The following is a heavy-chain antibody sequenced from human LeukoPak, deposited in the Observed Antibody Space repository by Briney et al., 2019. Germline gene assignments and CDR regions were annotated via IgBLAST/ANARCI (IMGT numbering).Heavy chain of an antibody. V-gene: IGHV3-30*02. CDR1: GFTFSNYG. CDR3: AELGITMIGGV. CDR2: IRYDGNNK. Sequence: GGSPRLSCGASGFTFSNYGMLWVRQAPGKGLEWVAFIRYDGNNKLYADSMKGRFTISRDNAKNSLYLQMNSLRAEDTAVYYCAELGITMIGGVWGKGTTVTISS. J-gene: IGHJ6*04. D-gene: IGHD3-10*02.